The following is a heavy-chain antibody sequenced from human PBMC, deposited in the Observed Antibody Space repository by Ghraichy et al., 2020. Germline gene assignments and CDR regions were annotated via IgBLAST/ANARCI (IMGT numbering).Heavy chain of an antibody. Sequence: GGSLRLSCAASGFTFSSYWMRWVRQAPGKGLEWVANINQDGSEKYYVDSVKGRFTISRDNAKNSLYLQMNSLRAEDTAVYYCARANVLRYFDWLVSREYYYYYYMDVRGKGTKVTVSS. CDR3: ARANVLRYFDWLVSREYYYYYYMDV. CDR2: INQDGSEK. V-gene: IGHV3-7*03. J-gene: IGHJ6*03. CDR1: GFTFSSYW. D-gene: IGHD3-9*01.